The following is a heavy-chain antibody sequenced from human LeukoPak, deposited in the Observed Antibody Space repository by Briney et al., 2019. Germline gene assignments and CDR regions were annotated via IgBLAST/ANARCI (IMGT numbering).Heavy chain of an antibody. CDR1: GGSISSYY. CDR2: IYYSGST. D-gene: IGHD2-15*01. J-gene: IGHJ6*03. V-gene: IGHV4-59*01. Sequence: SETLSLTCTVSGGSISSYYWSWIRQPPGKGLEWIGYIYYSGSTNYNPSLKSRVTISVDTSKNQFSLKLSSVTAADTAVYYCARARYCSGGSCYYYYYYMDVWGKGTTVTVPS. CDR3: ARARYCSGGSCYYYYYYMDV.